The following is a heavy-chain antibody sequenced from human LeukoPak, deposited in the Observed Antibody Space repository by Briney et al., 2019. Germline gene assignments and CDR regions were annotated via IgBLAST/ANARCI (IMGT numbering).Heavy chain of an antibody. J-gene: IGHJ6*04. D-gene: IGHD1-14*01. CDR2: ISGSGDTT. CDR1: GFTFSSYA. CDR3: AKTTQIYSWDA. V-gene: IGHV3-23*01. Sequence: GGSLRLSCAASGFTFSSYAMTWVRQAPGKGLEWVSVISGSGDTTYYADSVKGRFTISRDNSKNTLYLQMNSLRVEDTAIYYCAKTTQIYSWDAWGKGTTVTVSS.